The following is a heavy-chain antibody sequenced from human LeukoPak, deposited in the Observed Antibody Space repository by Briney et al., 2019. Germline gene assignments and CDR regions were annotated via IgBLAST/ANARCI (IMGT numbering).Heavy chain of an antibody. J-gene: IGHJ5*02. V-gene: IGHV3-11*01. Sequence: GGSLRLSCAASGFTFSDYYMSWIRQAPGKGLEWVSYISSSGSTIYYADSVKGRFTTSRDNSKNTLYLQMNSLRAEDTAVYYCAKEVGGVLGYNWFDPWGQGTLVTVSS. D-gene: IGHD3-16*01. CDR2: ISSSGSTI. CDR1: GFTFSDYY. CDR3: AKEVGGVLGYNWFDP.